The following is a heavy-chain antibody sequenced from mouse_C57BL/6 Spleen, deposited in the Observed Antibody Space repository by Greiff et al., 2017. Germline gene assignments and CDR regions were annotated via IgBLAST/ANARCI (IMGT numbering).Heavy chain of an antibody. V-gene: IGHV1-64*01. Sequence: QVQLKESGAELVKPGASVKLSCKASGYTFTSYWMHWVKQRPGQGLEWIGMIHPNSGSTNYNEKFKSKATLTVDKSSSTAYMQLSSLTSEDSAVXYCARRAYYDYDDGYWYFDVWGTGTTVTVSS. CDR1: GYTFTSYW. D-gene: IGHD2-4*01. CDR3: ARRAYYDYDDGYWYFDV. J-gene: IGHJ1*03. CDR2: IHPNSGST.